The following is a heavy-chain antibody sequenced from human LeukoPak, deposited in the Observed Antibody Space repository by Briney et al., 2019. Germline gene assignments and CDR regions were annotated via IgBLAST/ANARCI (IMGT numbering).Heavy chain of an antibody. CDR3: AKDLGRSS. V-gene: IGHV3-23*01. CDR1: GFTSITYA. Sequence: GGSLRLSCAASGFTSITYAMSWVRQAPGKGLEWVSAITGSGGSTYYADSVKGRFTVSRDNSKNMLYLQMNSLRVEDTAVYYCAKDLGRSSWGQGTLVTVSS. J-gene: IGHJ4*02. D-gene: IGHD6-13*01. CDR2: ITGSGGST.